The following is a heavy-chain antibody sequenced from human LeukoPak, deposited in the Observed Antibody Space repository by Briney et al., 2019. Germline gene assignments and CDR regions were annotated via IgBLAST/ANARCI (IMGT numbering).Heavy chain of an antibody. Sequence: GGSLRLSCAASGFTFSSYEMNWVRQAPGKGLEWVSYISSSGSTIYYADSVKGRFTISRDNAKNPLYLQMNSLRAEDTAVYYCARGYGSGNSGFYYYYYMDVWGKGTTVTISS. J-gene: IGHJ6*03. V-gene: IGHV3-48*03. CDR3: ARGYGSGNSGFYYYYYMDV. D-gene: IGHD3-10*01. CDR1: GFTFSSYE. CDR2: ISSSGSTI.